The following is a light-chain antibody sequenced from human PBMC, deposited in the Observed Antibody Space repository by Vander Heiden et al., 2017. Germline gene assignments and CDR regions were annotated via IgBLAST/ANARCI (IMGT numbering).Light chain of an antibody. CDR1: QDIFSY. J-gene: IGKJ4*01. Sequence: DIQLTQSPSFVSASVGDRVTIPCRASQDIFSYFAWYQQKPGKAPNLLIYAASTLESGVPSRFSGSGSGTEFTLTISSLQPEDFATYYCQQLNSFPLTFGGGTKVEIK. CDR3: QQLNSFPLT. V-gene: IGKV1-9*01. CDR2: AAS.